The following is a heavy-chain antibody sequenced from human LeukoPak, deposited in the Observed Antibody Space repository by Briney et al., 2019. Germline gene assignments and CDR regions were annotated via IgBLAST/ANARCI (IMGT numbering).Heavy chain of an antibody. CDR1: GFTFEDHV. Sequence: GRSLRLSCAASGFTFEDHVMHWVRQAPGKGLEWVSSISWSGDRMGYADAVKGRFTISRDNAKNSLFRQMNSLRVEDTALYYCAKDLGGSATTVWGQGTLVTVSS. J-gene: IGHJ4*02. D-gene: IGHD2-2*01. CDR3: AKDLGGSATTV. V-gene: IGHV3-9*01. CDR2: ISWSGDRM.